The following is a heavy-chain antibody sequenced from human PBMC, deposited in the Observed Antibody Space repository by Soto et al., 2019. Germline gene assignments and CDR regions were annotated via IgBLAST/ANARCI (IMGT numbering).Heavy chain of an antibody. CDR2: IGRFGDLS. Sequence: PGGSLRLFCAASGFTFSDYPMTWVRHAPGKGLEWVSVIGRFGDLSRYADAVKGRFATSRDNSNNTLFLQMNSLRAEDTAIYFCGKRSRPQLLFYFDTWGLGAPVTVSS. V-gene: IGHV3-23*01. D-gene: IGHD2-21*02. J-gene: IGHJ5*02. CDR1: GFTFSDYP. CDR3: GKRSRPQLLFYFDT.